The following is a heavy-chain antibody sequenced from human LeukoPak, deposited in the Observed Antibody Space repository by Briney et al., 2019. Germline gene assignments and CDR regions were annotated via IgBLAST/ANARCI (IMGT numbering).Heavy chain of an antibody. Sequence: LPGGSLRLSCAASGFTFSSYGMHWVRQAPGKGLEWVAVISYDGSNKYYADSVKGRFTISRDNSKNTLYLQMNSLRAEDTAVYYCAKSRPVYSTTSIDYWGQGTLVTVSS. CDR1: GFTFSSYG. V-gene: IGHV3-30*18. D-gene: IGHD6-13*01. J-gene: IGHJ4*02. CDR3: AKSRPVYSTTSIDY. CDR2: ISYDGSNK.